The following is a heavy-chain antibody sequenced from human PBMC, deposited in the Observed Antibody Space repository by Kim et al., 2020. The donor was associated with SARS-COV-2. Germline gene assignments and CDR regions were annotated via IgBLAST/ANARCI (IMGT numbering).Heavy chain of an antibody. CDR1: GFTFSSYA. CDR3: ANSEKRPRSWYLVFDY. Sequence: GGSLRLSCAASGFTFSSYAMSWVRQAPGKGLEWVSAISGSGGSTYYADSVKGRFTISRDNTKNTLYLQMNSLRAEDTAVYYCANSEKRPRSWYLVFDYWGQGTLVTVSS. J-gene: IGHJ4*02. V-gene: IGHV3-23*01. CDR2: ISGSGGST. D-gene: IGHD6-13*01.